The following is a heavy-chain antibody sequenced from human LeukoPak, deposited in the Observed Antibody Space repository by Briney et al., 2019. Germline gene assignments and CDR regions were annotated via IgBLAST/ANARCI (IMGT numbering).Heavy chain of an antibody. D-gene: IGHD2-2*01. Sequence: PSETLPLTCAVYGGSFSGYYWSWIRQPPGKGLEWIGEINHSGSTNYNPSLKSRVTISVDTSKNQFSLKLSSVTAADTAVYYCARAQVVPAAPPRGAAAGPIDYWGQGTLVTVSS. J-gene: IGHJ4*02. CDR1: GGSFSGYY. V-gene: IGHV4-34*01. CDR2: INHSGST. CDR3: ARAQVVPAAPPRGAAAGPIDY.